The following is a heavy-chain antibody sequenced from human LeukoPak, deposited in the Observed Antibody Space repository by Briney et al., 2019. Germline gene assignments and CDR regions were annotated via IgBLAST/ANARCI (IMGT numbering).Heavy chain of an antibody. J-gene: IGHJ4*02. CDR1: GFTFSSYW. Sequence: PGGSPRLPCAASGFTFSSYWMHWVRQAPGKGLVWVSRINSDGSSTSYADSVKGRFTISRDNAKNTLYLQMNSLRAEDTAVYYCARAGSSGYYVYWGQGTLVTVSS. CDR2: INSDGSST. CDR3: ARAGSSGYYVY. V-gene: IGHV3-74*01. D-gene: IGHD3-22*01.